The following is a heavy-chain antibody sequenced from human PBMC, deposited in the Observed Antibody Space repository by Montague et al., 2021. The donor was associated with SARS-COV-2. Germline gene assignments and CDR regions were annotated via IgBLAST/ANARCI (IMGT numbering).Heavy chain of an antibody. CDR3: ARDPWRITIFGVVTRYGMDV. J-gene: IGHJ6*02. CDR1: GGSVSSGSYY. CDR2: IYYSGST. D-gene: IGHD3-3*01. V-gene: IGHV4-61*01. Sequence: SETLSLTCIVSGGSVSSGSYYWSWIRQPPGKGLEWIGYIYYSGSTNYXXXLKSRVTISVDTSKNQFSPKLSSVTAADTAVYYCARDPWRITIFGVVTRYGMDVWGQGTTATVSS.